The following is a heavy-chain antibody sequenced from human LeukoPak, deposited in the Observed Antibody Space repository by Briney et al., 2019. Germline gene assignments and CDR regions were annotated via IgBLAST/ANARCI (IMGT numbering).Heavy chain of an antibody. D-gene: IGHD2-15*01. CDR1: GFTFSSYG. Sequence: GRSLRLSCAASGFTFSSYGMHWVRQAPGKGLEWVAVIWYDGSNKYYADSVKGRFTISRDNSKNTLYLQMNSLRAEDTAVYYCANRYCSGGSCYFDYWGQGTLVTVSS. J-gene: IGHJ4*02. CDR3: ANRYCSGGSCYFDY. V-gene: IGHV3-33*06. CDR2: IWYDGSNK.